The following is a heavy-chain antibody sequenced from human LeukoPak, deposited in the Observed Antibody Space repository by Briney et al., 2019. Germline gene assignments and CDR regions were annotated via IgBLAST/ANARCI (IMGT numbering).Heavy chain of an antibody. CDR1: GYTFTGYY. Sequence: ASVKVSCKASGYTFTGYYMHWVRPAPGQGLEWMGWINPNSGGTNYAQKFQGRVTMTRGTSISTAYMELSRLRSDDTAVYYCARDRGYSGYPFDYWGQGTLVTVSS. CDR3: ARDRGYSGYPFDY. D-gene: IGHD5-12*01. J-gene: IGHJ4*02. V-gene: IGHV1-2*02. CDR2: INPNSGGT.